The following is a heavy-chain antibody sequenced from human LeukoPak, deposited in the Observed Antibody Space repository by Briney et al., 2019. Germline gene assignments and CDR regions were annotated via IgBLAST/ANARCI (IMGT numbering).Heavy chain of an antibody. Sequence: SETLSLTCTVSGGSISSSNYYWDWIRQPPGKGLEWIGSIYYSGSTYYNPSLKSRVTISIDTSKNQFSLNLSSVTAADTAVYFCARVVGEVVVPAASVHYGMDVWGQGTTVIVSS. J-gene: IGHJ6*02. CDR2: IYYSGST. D-gene: IGHD2-2*01. CDR1: GGSISSSNYY. V-gene: IGHV4-39*07. CDR3: ARVVGEVVVPAASVHYGMDV.